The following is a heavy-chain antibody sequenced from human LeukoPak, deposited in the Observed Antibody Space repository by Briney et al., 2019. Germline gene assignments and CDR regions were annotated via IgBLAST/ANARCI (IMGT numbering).Heavy chain of an antibody. Sequence: GGSLRLSCAASGFTFSSYAMRWVRQAPGKGLEWVSGISGSGGNTYYADSVKGRFTISRDNSKNTLYLQMNSLRAEDTAVYYCAKSPGYSRRLIDYWGQGSLVSVSS. D-gene: IGHD6-13*01. CDR2: ISGSGGNT. V-gene: IGHV3-23*01. CDR1: GFTFSSYA. J-gene: IGHJ4*02. CDR3: AKSPGYSRRLIDY.